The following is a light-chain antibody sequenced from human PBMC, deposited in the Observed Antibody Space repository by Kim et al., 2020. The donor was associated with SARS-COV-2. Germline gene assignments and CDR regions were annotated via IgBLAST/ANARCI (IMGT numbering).Light chain of an antibody. V-gene: IGLV3-25*03. CDR2: EDN. CDR1: ALPKQY. Sequence: SPGQTARITCSGDALPKQYAYWYHQKPGQAPVLVMYEDNRRPPGIPERFSASSSGTTVTLTISGVQAEDEADYYCQSADSSGTYEVFGGGTQLTVL. J-gene: IGLJ2*01. CDR3: QSADSSGTYEV.